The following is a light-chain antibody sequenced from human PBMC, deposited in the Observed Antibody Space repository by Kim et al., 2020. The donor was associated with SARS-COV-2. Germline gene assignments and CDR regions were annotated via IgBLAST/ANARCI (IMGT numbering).Light chain of an antibody. CDR3: QQYGSSPALT. J-gene: IGKJ4*01. CDR1: QSVSSSY. V-gene: IGKV3-20*01. CDR2: GAS. Sequence: PGEKATLSCRASQSVSSSYLAWYQQKPGQAPRLLIYGASSRATGIPDRFSGSGSGTDFTLTISRLEPEDFAVYYCQQYGSSPALTFGGGTKVDIK.